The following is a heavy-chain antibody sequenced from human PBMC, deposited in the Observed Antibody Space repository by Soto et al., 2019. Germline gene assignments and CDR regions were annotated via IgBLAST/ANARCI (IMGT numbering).Heavy chain of an antibody. CDR1: GFTFDDYA. Sequence: EVQLVESGGGLVQPGRSLRLSCAASGFTFDDYAMPWVRQAPGKGLEWVSGISWNSGSIGYADSVKGRFTISRDNAKNYLYLQMNSLRAEDTALYYCAKDPMTTVTTRKGGYFDYWGQGTMVTVSS. J-gene: IGHJ4*02. CDR3: AKDPMTTVTTRKGGYFDY. CDR2: ISWNSGSI. D-gene: IGHD4-17*01. V-gene: IGHV3-9*01.